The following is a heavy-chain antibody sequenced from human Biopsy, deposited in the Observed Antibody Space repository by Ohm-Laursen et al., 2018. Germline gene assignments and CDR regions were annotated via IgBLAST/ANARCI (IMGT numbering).Heavy chain of an antibody. CDR3: ARGSGYFKLDV. CDR2: INQSGST. V-gene: IGHV4-34*01. CDR1: GESSSGYF. D-gene: IGHD5-12*01. Sequence: SVTLSLTCAVNGESSSGYFWNWIRQPPGKGLEGIGEINQSGSTKYNPSLKRRATLSADSSNSQFSLRLTSVTAADTAIYYCARGSGYFKLDVWGQGTTVTVSS. J-gene: IGHJ6*02.